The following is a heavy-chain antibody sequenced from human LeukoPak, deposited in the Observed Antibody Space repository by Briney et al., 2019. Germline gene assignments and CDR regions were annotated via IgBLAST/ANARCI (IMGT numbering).Heavy chain of an antibody. D-gene: IGHD5/OR15-5a*01. V-gene: IGHV3-66*01. Sequence: GGSLRLSCAASGFTVSGNYMSWVRQAPGMGLEWVSVIYSGGSTHYADSMKGRLTISRDNSKNTLYLQMNTLRAEDTAVYYCATSRGYSVYDPFDYWGQGTLVTVSS. CDR3: ATSRGYSVYDPFDY. J-gene: IGHJ4*02. CDR2: IYSGGST. CDR1: GFTVSGNY.